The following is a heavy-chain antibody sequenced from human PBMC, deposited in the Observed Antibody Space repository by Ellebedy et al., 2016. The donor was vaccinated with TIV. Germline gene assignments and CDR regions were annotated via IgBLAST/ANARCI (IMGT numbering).Heavy chain of an antibody. V-gene: IGHV3-30-3*01. CDR3: AREDNPRWWELPY. CDR2: ISIDGNRE. D-gene: IGHD4-23*01. CDR1: GFTFGFSFSRYA. Sequence: PGGSLRLSCAASGFTFGFSFSRYAMSWVRQAPGKGLEWVAVISIDGNREHYADSVVGRFTISRDNSKGTVFLQMNSLRDEDTALYYCAREDNPRWWELPYWGQGTLVTVSS. J-gene: IGHJ4*02.